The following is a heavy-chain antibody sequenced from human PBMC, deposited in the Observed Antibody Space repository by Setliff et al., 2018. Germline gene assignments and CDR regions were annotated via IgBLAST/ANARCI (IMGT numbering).Heavy chain of an antibody. CDR3: ARSSVVGGYSTTYYFDYMDV. Sequence: VGSLRLSCAASGFTFSRYDIHWVRQVTGKGLEWVSGTAAAGDTYYADSVKGRFTISRENAKNSFYLQMNSLTAGDTAVYYCARSSVVGGYSTTYYFDYMDVWGKGTTVTVSS. CDR2: TAAAGDT. D-gene: IGHD3-3*01. J-gene: IGHJ6*03. V-gene: IGHV3-13*04. CDR1: GFTFSRYD.